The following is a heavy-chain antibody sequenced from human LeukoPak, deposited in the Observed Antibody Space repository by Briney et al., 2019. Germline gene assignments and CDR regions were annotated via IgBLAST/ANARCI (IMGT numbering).Heavy chain of an antibody. CDR3: AKSAGSSWSRPDY. CDR2: MSYDGSNK. J-gene: IGHJ4*02. V-gene: IGHV3-30*18. Sequence: PGRSLRLSCAASGFTFSSYVMHWVRQAPGKGLEWVAVMSYDGSNKYYADSVKGRFTISRDNSKNTLYLQMNSLRAEDTAVYYCAKSAGSSWSRPDYWGQGTLVTVSS. D-gene: IGHD6-13*01. CDR1: GFTFSSYV.